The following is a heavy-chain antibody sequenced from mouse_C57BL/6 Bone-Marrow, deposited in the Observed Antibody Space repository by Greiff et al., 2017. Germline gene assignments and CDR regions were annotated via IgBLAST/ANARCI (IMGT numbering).Heavy chain of an antibody. CDR1: GYTFTSYG. V-gene: IGHV1-81*01. J-gene: IGHJ3*01. CDR2: IYPRSGNT. CDR3: ATYGNFSWFAY. Sequence: QVQLQQSGAELARPGASVKLSCKASGYTFTSYGISWVKQRTGQGLEWIGEIYPRSGNTYYNEKFKGKATLTADKSSSTAYIELRSLTSEDSAVYFCATYGNFSWFAYWGQGTLVTVSA. D-gene: IGHD2-1*01.